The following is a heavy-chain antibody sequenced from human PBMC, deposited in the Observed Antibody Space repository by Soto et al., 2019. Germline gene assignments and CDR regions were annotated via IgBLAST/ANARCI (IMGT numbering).Heavy chain of an antibody. D-gene: IGHD2-15*01. CDR1: GGTFSSYA. CDR2: IIPIFGTA. V-gene: IGHV1-69*12. J-gene: IGHJ2*01. Sequence: QVQLVQSGAEVKKPGSSVKVSCKASGGTFSSYASSWVRQAPGQGLEWMGGIIPIFGTANYAQKFQGRVTITADESTSTAYMELSSLRSEDTAVYYCARAPDGYCSGGSCYWYFDLWGRGTLVTVSS. CDR3: ARAPDGYCSGGSCYWYFDL.